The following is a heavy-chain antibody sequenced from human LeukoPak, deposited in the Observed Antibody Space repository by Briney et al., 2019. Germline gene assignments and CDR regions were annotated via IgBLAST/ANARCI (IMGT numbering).Heavy chain of an antibody. D-gene: IGHD3-10*01. CDR2: IIPIFGTA. CDR1: GGAFISYA. V-gene: IGHV1-69*13. Sequence: SVKVSCKASGGAFISYAISWVRQAPGQGLEWMGGIIPIFGTANYAQKFQGRVTITADESTSTAYMELSSLRSEDTAVYYCAREMVRGVIDPWGQGTLVTVSS. CDR3: AREMVRGVIDP. J-gene: IGHJ5*02.